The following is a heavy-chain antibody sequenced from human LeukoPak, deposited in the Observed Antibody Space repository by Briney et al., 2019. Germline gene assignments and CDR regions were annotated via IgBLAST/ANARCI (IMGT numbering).Heavy chain of an antibody. CDR1: GGSISSSSYY. CDR3: AKGEDYYDSSGYYYGWFDP. CDR2: IYYSGTT. D-gene: IGHD3-22*01. V-gene: IGHV4-39*07. J-gene: IGHJ5*02. Sequence: SETLSLTCNVSGGSISSSSYYWGWIRQPPGKGLELIGNIYYSGTTYYNPSLKSRVTISVDTSKNQFSLKLSSVTAADTAVYYCAKGEDYYDSSGYYYGWFDPWGQGTLVTVSS.